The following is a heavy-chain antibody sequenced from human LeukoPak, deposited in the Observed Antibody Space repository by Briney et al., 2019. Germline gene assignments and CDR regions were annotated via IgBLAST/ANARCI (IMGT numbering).Heavy chain of an antibody. D-gene: IGHD3-9*01. CDR3: AKMNLLTGYYTPNFDC. CDR2: ISGSGGVT. J-gene: IGHJ4*02. V-gene: IGHV3-23*01. CDR1: GFXFSSYA. Sequence: GGSLRLSCAASGFXFSSYALSWVRQAPGKGLEWVSVISGSGGVTYYADSVKGRFTISRDNSKNTLYLQMNSLRAEDTAVYYCAKMNLLTGYYTPNFDCWGQGTLVTVSS.